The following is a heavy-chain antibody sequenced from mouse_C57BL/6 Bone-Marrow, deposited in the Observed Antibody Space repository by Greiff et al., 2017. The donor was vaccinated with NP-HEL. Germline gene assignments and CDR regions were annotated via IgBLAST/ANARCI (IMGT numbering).Heavy chain of an antibody. Sequence: EVKLVESGGGLVKPGGSLKLSCAASGFTFSSYAMSWVRQTPEKRLEWVATISDGGSYTYYPDNVKGRFTISRDNAKNNLYLQMSHLKSEDTAMYYGARNYYGNRYFDVWGTGTTVTVSS. V-gene: IGHV5-4*03. CDR3: ARNYYGNRYFDV. CDR2: ISDGGSYT. CDR1: GFTFSSYA. J-gene: IGHJ1*03. D-gene: IGHD1-1*01.